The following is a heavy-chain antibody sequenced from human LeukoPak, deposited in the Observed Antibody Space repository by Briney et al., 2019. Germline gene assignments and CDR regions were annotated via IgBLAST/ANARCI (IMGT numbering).Heavy chain of an antibody. CDR3: AKDLRGYHQAADY. J-gene: IGHJ4*02. Sequence: PGGSLRLSCAASGFTFSTYAMSWVRQAPGKGLEWVSGVNGNGGSTSYADSVKGRFTISRDNSKNTVYLQMNSLRVEDTAVYYCAKDLRGYHQAADYWGQGTLVTVSS. D-gene: IGHD2-15*01. V-gene: IGHV3-23*01. CDR2: VNGNGGST. CDR1: GFTFSTYA.